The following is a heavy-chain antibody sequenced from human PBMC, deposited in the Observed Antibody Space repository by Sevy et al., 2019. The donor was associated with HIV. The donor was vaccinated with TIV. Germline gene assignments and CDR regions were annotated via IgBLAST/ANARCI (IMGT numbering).Heavy chain of an antibody. Sequence: GGSLRLSCAASGFTFSSFGMHWVRQAPGKGLEWLAVIWFDGSNTYYADSVRGRFTISRDIAKNTLHLQMNSLRAEDTAVYYCARDLEFYDYGDYGPAFMPDYWGQGTLVTVSS. J-gene: IGHJ4*02. D-gene: IGHD4-17*01. V-gene: IGHV3-33*01. CDR3: ARDLEFYDYGDYGPAFMPDY. CDR1: GFTFSSFG. CDR2: IWFDGSNT.